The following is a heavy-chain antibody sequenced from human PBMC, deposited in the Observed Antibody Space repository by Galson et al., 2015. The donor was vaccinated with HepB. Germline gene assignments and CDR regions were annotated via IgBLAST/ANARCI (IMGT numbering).Heavy chain of an antibody. CDR1: GFTFSGSA. CDR3: TRTPPYSSGWYYGP. CDR2: IGSKANSYAT. J-gene: IGHJ5*02. Sequence: SLRLSCAASGFTFSGSAMHWVRQASGKGLEWVGRIGSKANSYATAYAASVKGRFTISRDDSKNTAYLQMNSLKTEDTAVYYCTRTPPYSSGWYYGPWGQGTLVTVSS. D-gene: IGHD6-19*01. V-gene: IGHV3-73*01.